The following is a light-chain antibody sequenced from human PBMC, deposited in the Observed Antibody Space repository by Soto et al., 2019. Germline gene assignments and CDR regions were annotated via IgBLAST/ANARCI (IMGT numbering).Light chain of an antibody. J-gene: IGLJ2*01. CDR1: SSDVGGYNF. V-gene: IGLV2-8*01. CDR3: CSYAGSDILI. Sequence: QSALTQPASVSGSPGQSITISCTGTSSDVGGYNFVSWYQQHPGKPPKLMIFEVSNRPSGVPDRFSGSKSGNTASLTISGLQAEDEADYDCCSYAGSDILIFGGGTKLTVL. CDR2: EVS.